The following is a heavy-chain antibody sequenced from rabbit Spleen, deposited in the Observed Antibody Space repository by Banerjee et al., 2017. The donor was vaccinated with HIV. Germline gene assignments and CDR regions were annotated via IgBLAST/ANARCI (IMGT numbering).Heavy chain of an antibody. D-gene: IGHD4-1*01. CDR2: IYPARGST. V-gene: IGHV1S7*01. CDR1: GIDFTNYY. J-gene: IGHJ3*01. Sequence: QLMETGGGLVQPGGSLTLSCKASGIDFTNYYITWVRQAPGKGLEWIGIIYPARGSTDYASWVNGRFTISSDSAQSTVDLKMTSLTAADTATYFCARAIVPWLGLTRLDLWGPGTLVTVS. CDR3: ARAIVPWLGLTRLDL.